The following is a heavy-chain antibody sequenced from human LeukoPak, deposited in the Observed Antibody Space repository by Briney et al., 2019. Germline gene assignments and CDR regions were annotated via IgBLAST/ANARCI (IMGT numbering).Heavy chain of an antibody. CDR1: GFTFSSYG. Sequence: GGSLRLSCAASGFTFSSYGMHWVRQAPGKGLEWVAFIRYDGSNKYYADSVKGRFTISRDNSKNTLYLQMNSLRAEDTAVYYCARVVELTYYFDYWGQGTLVTVSS. D-gene: IGHD2-21*02. J-gene: IGHJ4*02. CDR2: IRYDGSNK. CDR3: ARVVELTYYFDY. V-gene: IGHV3-30*02.